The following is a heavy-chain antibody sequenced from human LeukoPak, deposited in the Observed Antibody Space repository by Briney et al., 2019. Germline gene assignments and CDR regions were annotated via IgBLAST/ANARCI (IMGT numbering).Heavy chain of an antibody. J-gene: IGHJ4*02. CDR2: ISSDGSNK. Sequence: PGGSLRLSCAASGFTFSSYAMHWVRQAPGKGLEWVAIISSDGSNKDYADSVKGRFTISRDNSKNTLYLQMNSLRAEDTAVYYCARDPGSYYFDYWGQGTLVTVSS. V-gene: IGHV3-30-3*01. D-gene: IGHD6-6*01. CDR3: ARDPGSYYFDY. CDR1: GFTFSSYA.